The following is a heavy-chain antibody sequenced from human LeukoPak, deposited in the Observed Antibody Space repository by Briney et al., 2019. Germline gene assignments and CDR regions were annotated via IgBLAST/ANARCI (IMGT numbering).Heavy chain of an antibody. V-gene: IGHV3-30-3*01. CDR2: ISYGGSNK. CDR1: GFTFSSYA. Sequence: GGSLRLSCAASGFTFSSYAMHWVRQAPGKGLEWVAVISYGGSNKYYADSVKGRFTISRDNSKNTLYLQMNSLRAEDTAVYYCARVSRMVRGVTPYYFDYWGQGTLVTVSS. J-gene: IGHJ4*02. CDR3: ARVSRMVRGVTPYYFDY. D-gene: IGHD3-10*01.